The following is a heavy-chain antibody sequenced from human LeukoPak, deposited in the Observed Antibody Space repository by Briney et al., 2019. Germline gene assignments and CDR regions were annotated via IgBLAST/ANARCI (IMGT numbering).Heavy chain of an antibody. J-gene: IGHJ3*02. CDR2: IKQDGSEK. V-gene: IGHV3-7*01. D-gene: IGHD3-22*01. CDR1: GFTFSSYW. Sequence: GGSLRLSCAASGFTFSSYWMSWVRQAPGKGLEWVANIKQDGSEKYYVDSVKGRFTISRDNAKNSLYLQMNSLRAEDTAVYYCARLLYYYDSSGDYYAPKAFDIWGQGTMVTVSS. CDR3: ARLLYYYDSSGDYYAPKAFDI.